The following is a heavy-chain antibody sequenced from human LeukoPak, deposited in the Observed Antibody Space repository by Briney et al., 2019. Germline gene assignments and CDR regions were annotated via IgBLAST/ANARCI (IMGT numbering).Heavy chain of an antibody. CDR3: ARVHPPVLESDYFDY. V-gene: IGHV1-2*02. CDR1: GYTFTCYY. J-gene: IGHJ4*02. D-gene: IGHD3-3*01. Sequence: ASVKVSCKASGYTFTCYYIHWVRQAPGQGLGWMGWINPNSGGTNYAQKFQGRVTMTRDTSINTPYMELSRLRSDDTAVYYCARVHPPVLESDYFDYWGQGTLVTVSS. CDR2: INPNSGGT.